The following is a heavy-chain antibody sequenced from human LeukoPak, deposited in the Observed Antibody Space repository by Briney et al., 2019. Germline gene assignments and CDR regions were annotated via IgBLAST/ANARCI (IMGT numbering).Heavy chain of an antibody. J-gene: IGHJ4*02. CDR2: ISSSSSYI. CDR1: GFTSSSYS. D-gene: IGHD5-18*01. Sequence: GGSLKLSCAASGFTSSSYSMNWVRQAPGKGLEWVSSISSSSSYIYYADSVKGRFTISRDNAKNSLYLQMNSLRAEDTAVYYCARENGYSYGLALDYWGQGTLVTVSS. CDR3: ARENGYSYGLALDY. V-gene: IGHV3-21*01.